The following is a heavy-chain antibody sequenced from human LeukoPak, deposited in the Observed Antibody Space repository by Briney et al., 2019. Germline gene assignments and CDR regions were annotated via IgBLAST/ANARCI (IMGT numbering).Heavy chain of an antibody. Sequence: PSETLSLTCTVSGGSISSGGYYWSWIRQPPGKGLEWIGYIYHSGSTYYNPSLKSRVTISVDRSKNQFSLKLSSVTAADTAVYYCARGVNWIDPWGQGTLVTVSS. D-gene: IGHD6-13*01. CDR3: ARGVNWIDP. J-gene: IGHJ5*02. V-gene: IGHV4-30-2*01. CDR1: GGSISSGGYY. CDR2: IYHSGST.